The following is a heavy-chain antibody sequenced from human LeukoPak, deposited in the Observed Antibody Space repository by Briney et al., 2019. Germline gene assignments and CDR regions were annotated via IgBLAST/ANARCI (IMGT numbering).Heavy chain of an antibody. J-gene: IGHJ6*03. CDR1: GYTFSDYY. D-gene: IGHD1-26*01. CDR2: INPNTGGT. CDR3: ARAGYSGSYYGYYYYYMDV. V-gene: IGHV1-2*02. Sequence: ASVKVSCKASGYTFSDYYMHWVRQAPGQGLEWMGWINPNTGGTNYAQKFQGGVTMTRDTSISTAYMELSRLRSDDTAVYYCARAGYSGSYYGYYYYYMDVWGKGTTVTVSS.